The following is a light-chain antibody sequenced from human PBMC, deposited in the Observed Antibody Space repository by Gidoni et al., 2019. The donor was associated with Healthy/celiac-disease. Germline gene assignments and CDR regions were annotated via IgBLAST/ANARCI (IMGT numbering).Light chain of an antibody. V-gene: IGKV1-39*01. CDR3: QQSYSTPQT. CDR1: QSISSY. Sequence: DIQMTQSPSSLSASVGDRVTITCRASQSISSYFNWYQQKPGKAPKLLIYAASSLQSAVPSRFSGSGSGTDFTLTISSLQPEDFATYYCQQSYSTPQTFGQGTKLEIK. J-gene: IGKJ2*01. CDR2: AAS.